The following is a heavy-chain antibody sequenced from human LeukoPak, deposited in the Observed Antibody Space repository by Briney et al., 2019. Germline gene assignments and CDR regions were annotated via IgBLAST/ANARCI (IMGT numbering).Heavy chain of an antibody. D-gene: IGHD5-18*01. CDR2: IYYSGST. J-gene: IGHJ6*02. V-gene: IGHV4-61*01. CDR1: GGSVSSGSYY. CDR3: ARDKVDTAMADYYYYGMDV. Sequence: SETLSLTCTVSGGSVSSGSYYWSWIRQPPGTGLEWIGYIYYSGSTNYNPSLKSRVTISVDTSKNQFSLKLSSVTAADTAVYYCARDKVDTAMADYYYYGMDVWGQGTTVTVSS.